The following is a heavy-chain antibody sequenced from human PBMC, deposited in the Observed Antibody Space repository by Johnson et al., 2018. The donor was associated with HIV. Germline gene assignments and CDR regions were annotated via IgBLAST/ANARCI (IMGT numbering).Heavy chain of an antibody. CDR3: ARYAVDTAMARTRDDAFDI. J-gene: IGHJ3*02. CDR1: GFTFRDYY. CDR2: ISSSGSTI. Sequence: QVQLVESGGGLVKPGGSLRLSCAASGFTFRDYYMSWIRQAPGKGLAWVSYISSSGSTIYYADSVQGRFTISRDNAKNSLYLQMNSLRAEDTAVYYCARYAVDTAMARTRDDAFDIWGQGTMVTVSS. D-gene: IGHD5-18*01. V-gene: IGHV3-11*04.